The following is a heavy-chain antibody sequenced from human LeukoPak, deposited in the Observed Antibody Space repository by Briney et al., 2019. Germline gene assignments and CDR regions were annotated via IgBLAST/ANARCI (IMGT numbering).Heavy chain of an antibody. CDR1: GYTFTGYY. D-gene: IGHD3-10*01. J-gene: IGHJ4*02. Sequence: ASVKVSCKASGYTFTGYYMHWVRQAPGQGLEWMGWINPNSGGTNYAQKFQGRVTMTRDTSISTAYMELSRLRSDDTAVYYCAREFNTNSGSFDYWGQGTLVTVSS. CDR2: INPNSGGT. CDR3: AREFNTNSGSFDY. V-gene: IGHV1-2*02.